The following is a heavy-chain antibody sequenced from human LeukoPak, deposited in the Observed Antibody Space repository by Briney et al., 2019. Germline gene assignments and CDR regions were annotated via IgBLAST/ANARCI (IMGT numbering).Heavy chain of an antibody. CDR1: GFTFSSCA. J-gene: IGHJ4*02. D-gene: IGHD4-17*01. V-gene: IGHV3-30-3*01. CDR2: ISYDGSNK. Sequence: GGSLRLSCAASGFTFSSCAMHWVRQAPGKGLEWVAVISYDGSNKYYADSVKGRFTISRDNSKNTLYLQMNSLRAEDTAVYYCARDYGDYVPFDYWGQGTLVTVSS. CDR3: ARDYGDYVPFDY.